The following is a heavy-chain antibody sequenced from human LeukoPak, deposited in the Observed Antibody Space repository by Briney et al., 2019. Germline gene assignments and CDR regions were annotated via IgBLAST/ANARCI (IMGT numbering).Heavy chain of an antibody. V-gene: IGHV3-30*18. D-gene: IGHD3-22*01. Sequence: GGSLRLSCTASGFTFSTYGMHWVRQAPGKGLEWVTLISYDGSTKYYSDSVKGRFTLSRDNSKNTLYLQMNSLRAEDTAVYYCAKDLHYYDSSGPPGFDYWGQGTLVTVSS. J-gene: IGHJ4*02. CDR1: GFTFSTYG. CDR2: ISYDGSTK. CDR3: AKDLHYYDSSGPPGFDY.